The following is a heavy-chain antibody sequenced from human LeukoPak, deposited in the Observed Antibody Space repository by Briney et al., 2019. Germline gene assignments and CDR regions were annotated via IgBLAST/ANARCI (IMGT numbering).Heavy chain of an antibody. CDR3: ATSGYDSSGYYLNWFDP. Sequence: GASVKVSCKVSGYTLTELSMHWVRQAPGKGLEWMGGFDPEDGETIYAQKFQGRVTMTEDTSTDTTYMELSSLRSEDTAVYYCATSGYDSSGYYLNWFDPWGQGTLVTVSS. V-gene: IGHV1-24*01. CDR2: FDPEDGET. D-gene: IGHD3-22*01. J-gene: IGHJ5*02. CDR1: GYTLTELS.